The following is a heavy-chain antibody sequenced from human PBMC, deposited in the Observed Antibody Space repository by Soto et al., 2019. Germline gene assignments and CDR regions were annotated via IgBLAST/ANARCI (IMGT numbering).Heavy chain of an antibody. J-gene: IGHJ6*02. Sequence: SKTLSLTCTVSGGSISSGGYYWSWIRQHPGKGLEWIGYIYYSGSTYYNPSLKSRVTISVDTSKNQFSLKLSSVTAADTAVYYCARDRSRNWSGYYGYYYYGMDVWGQGTTVTAP. V-gene: IGHV4-31*03. CDR3: ARDRSRNWSGYYGYYYYGMDV. D-gene: IGHD3-3*01. CDR2: IYYSGST. CDR1: GGSISSGGYY.